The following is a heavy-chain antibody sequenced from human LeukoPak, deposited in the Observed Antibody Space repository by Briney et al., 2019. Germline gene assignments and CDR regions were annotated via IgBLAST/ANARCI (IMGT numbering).Heavy chain of an antibody. V-gene: IGHV3-23*01. J-gene: IGHJ6*02. D-gene: IGHD6-19*01. Sequence: LAGGSLRLSCAASGFIFGDYGMNWVRQAPGKGLEWVSGIGGRGGRTYYADSVQGRFTISRDNSNNTVDLQMNSLRAEDTAIYYCAKGRIAVAPYYGMDVWGRGTTVSVSS. CDR2: IGGRGGRT. CDR1: GFIFGDYG. CDR3: AKGRIAVAPYYGMDV.